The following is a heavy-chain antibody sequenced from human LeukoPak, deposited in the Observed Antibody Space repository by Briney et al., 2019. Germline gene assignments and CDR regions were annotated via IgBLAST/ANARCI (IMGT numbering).Heavy chain of an antibody. CDR1: GFPFSNSA. J-gene: IGHJ4*02. CDR2: FTRNDETT. D-gene: IGHD3-22*01. Sequence: GSLRLSCAASGFPFSNSAMSWVRQAPGKGLEWVSGFTRNDETTSYADSVKGRFTISRDNSRDTLYLQMNSLTAEDTAVYYCAKVKVVGYSTFDYWGQGTLVTVSP. V-gene: IGHV3-23*01. CDR3: AKVKVVGYSTFDY.